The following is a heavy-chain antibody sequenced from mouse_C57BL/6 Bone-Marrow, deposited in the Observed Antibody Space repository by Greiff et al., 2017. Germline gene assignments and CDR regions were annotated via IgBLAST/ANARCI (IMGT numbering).Heavy chain of an antibody. CDR2: IYPGNSDT. J-gene: IGHJ4*01. Sequence: EVQGVEPGTVLARPGASVKMSCKTSGYTFTSYWMHWVKQRPGQGLAWIGAIYPGNSDTSYNQKFKGKAKLTAVTSASTAYMELSSLTNEDSAVYYCIRASYLFYARDDGGQGTVVTVAS. CDR3: IRASYLFYARDD. D-gene: IGHD2-12*01. V-gene: IGHV1-5*01. CDR1: GYTFTSYW.